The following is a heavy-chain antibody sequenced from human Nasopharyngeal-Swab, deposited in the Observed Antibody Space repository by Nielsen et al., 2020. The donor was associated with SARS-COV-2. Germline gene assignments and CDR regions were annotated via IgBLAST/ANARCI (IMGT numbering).Heavy chain of an antibody. V-gene: IGHV1-18*01. Sequence: ASVKVSCKASGYTFTSYGISWVRQAPGQGLEWMGWISAYNGNTNYAQKLQGRVTMTTDTSTSTAYMELRSLRSDDTAVYYCARAVSWFGELSHYYCYMDVWGKGTTVTVSS. CDR1: GYTFTSYG. CDR2: ISAYNGNT. J-gene: IGHJ6*03. CDR3: ARAVSWFGELSHYYCYMDV. D-gene: IGHD3-10*01.